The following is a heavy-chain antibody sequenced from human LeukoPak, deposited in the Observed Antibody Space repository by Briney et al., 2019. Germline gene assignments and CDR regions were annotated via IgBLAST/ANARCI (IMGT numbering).Heavy chain of an antibody. V-gene: IGHV1-69*13. Sequence: SVKVSCKASGGTFISYAISWVRQAPGQGLEWMGGIIPIFGTANYAQKFQGRVTITADESTSTAYMELSSLRSEDTAVYYCARAEGRYYDSRGFDYWGQGTLVTVSS. CDR1: GGTFISYA. CDR2: IIPIFGTA. CDR3: ARAEGRYYDSRGFDY. D-gene: IGHD3-22*01. J-gene: IGHJ4*02.